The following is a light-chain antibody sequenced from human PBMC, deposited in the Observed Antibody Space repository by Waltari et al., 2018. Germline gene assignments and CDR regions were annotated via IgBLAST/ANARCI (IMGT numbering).Light chain of an antibody. CDR1: NSDVGSYDL. CDR3: CSYAGSGIYV. Sequence: QSALTQPAPVSGSPGQSITISCTGTNSDVGSYDLIPWHQQYPGKAPKLIIYEVYKRPSEVSNRFSGSKSGNTASLTISGLQADDEADYYCCSYAGSGIYVFGTGSQVTVL. CDR2: EVY. J-gene: IGLJ1*01. V-gene: IGLV2-23*02.